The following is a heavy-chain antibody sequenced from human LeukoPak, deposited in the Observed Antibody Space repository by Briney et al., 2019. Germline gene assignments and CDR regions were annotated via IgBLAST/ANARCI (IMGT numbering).Heavy chain of an antibody. CDR1: GFTFSSYW. J-gene: IGHJ4*02. Sequence: EGSLRLSCAASGFTFSSYWMSWVRQAPGKGLEWVANIKQDGSEKYYVDSVKGRFTISRDNAKNSLYLQMNSLGAEDTAVYYCARHIPRGNNYFDCWGQGTLVTVSS. CDR2: IKQDGSEK. CDR3: ARHIPRGNNYFDC. V-gene: IGHV3-7*01. D-gene: IGHD1/OR15-1a*01.